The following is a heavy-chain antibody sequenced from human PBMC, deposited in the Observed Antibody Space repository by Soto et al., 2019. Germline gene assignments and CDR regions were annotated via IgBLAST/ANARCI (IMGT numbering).Heavy chain of an antibody. V-gene: IGHV3-11*01. Sequence: VGSLRLSCAASGFTFSDNYMSWIRQAPGKGLEWVSYISSSGSIIYYADSVKGRFTISRDNAKNSLYLQMNSLRAEDTAVYYCARDLGYYESDGYFDYWGQGALVTVSS. D-gene: IGHD3-22*01. CDR2: ISSSGSII. CDR1: GFTFSDNY. CDR3: ARDLGYYESDGYFDY. J-gene: IGHJ4*02.